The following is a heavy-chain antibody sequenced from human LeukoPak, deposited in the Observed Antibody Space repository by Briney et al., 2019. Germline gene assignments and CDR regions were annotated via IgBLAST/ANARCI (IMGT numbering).Heavy chain of an antibody. J-gene: IGHJ6*03. CDR2: ISYDGSNK. CDR1: GFTFSSYA. Sequence: GGSLRLSCAASGFTFSSYAMHWVRHAPGKGLGWVAVISYDGSNKYYADSVKGRFTISRDNSKNTLYLQMNSLRAEDTAVYYCASAGFGELSYYMDVWGKGTTVTISS. D-gene: IGHD3-10*01. V-gene: IGHV3-30*04. CDR3: ASAGFGELSYYMDV.